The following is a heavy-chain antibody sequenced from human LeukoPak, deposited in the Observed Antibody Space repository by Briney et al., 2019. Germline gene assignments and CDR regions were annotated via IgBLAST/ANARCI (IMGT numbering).Heavy chain of an antibody. V-gene: IGHV4-34*01. CDR1: GGSISGYY. J-gene: IGHJ4*02. CDR3: ARVNRAVGPFGY. Sequence: PSETLSLTCTVSGGSISGYYWSWIRQPPGKGLEWIGEINHSGSTNYNPSLKSRVTISVDTSKNQFSLKLSSVTAADTAVYYCARVNRAVGPFGYWGQGTLVTVSS. D-gene: IGHD6-19*01. CDR2: INHSGST.